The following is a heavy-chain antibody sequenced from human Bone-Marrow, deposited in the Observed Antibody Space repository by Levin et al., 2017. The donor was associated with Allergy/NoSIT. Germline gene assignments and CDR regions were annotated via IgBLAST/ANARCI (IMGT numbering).Heavy chain of an antibody. CDR1: GFAFSSFA. CDR2: IGGRGDTS. Sequence: PGGSLRLSCAASGFAFSSFAMGWVRQAPGRGLEWVSTIGGRGDTSDYSDSVRGRFTISRDNSNDTLFLQLSRLRPDDTATYYCAKQRGATIDFWGQGTLVTVSS. J-gene: IGHJ4*02. CDR3: AKQRGATIDF. V-gene: IGHV3-23*01. D-gene: IGHD1-26*01.